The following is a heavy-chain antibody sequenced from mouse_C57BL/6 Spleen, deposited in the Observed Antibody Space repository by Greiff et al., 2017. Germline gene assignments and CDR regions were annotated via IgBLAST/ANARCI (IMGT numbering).Heavy chain of an antibody. CDR2: IRNKANGYTT. D-gene: IGHD4-1*01. V-gene: IGHV7-3*01. CDR1: GFTFTDYY. J-gene: IGHJ4*01. CDR3: ARWDVGAMDY. Sequence: EVQRVESGGGLVQPGGSLSLSCAASGFTFTDYYMSWVRQPPGKALEWLGFIRNKANGYTTEYSASVKGRFTISRVNSQSILYLQMNALRALDIATWYCARWDVGAMDYWGQGTAVTVSS.